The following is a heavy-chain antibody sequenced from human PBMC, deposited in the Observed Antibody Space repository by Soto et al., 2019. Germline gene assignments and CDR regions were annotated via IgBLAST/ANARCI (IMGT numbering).Heavy chain of an antibody. CDR1: GGSINSGGYY. CDR3: ARGITMVRGVIHTPYFDY. D-gene: IGHD3-10*01. J-gene: IGHJ4*02. Sequence: QVQLQESGPGLVKPSQTLSLTCTVSGGSINSGGYYWSWIRQHPGKGLEWIGYIYNSGSTYYNPSRKRPVTISVDTPKNQFSLKLSSVTAADTAVYCCARGITMVRGVIHTPYFDYWGQGTLVTVSS. CDR2: IYNSGST. V-gene: IGHV4-31*01.